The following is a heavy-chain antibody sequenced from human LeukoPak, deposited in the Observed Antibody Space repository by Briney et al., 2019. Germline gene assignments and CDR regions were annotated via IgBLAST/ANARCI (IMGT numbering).Heavy chain of an antibody. CDR1: GDSFSNNY. Sequence: SETLSLTCTVSGDSFSNNYWSWIRQPPGKALEWIGYISYIGTTNNNPSLKNRVTMSLDTSQNQFSLRLSSVTAADTAVYYCARHLPGGWFGETPTYYFDYWGQGTLVTVSS. CDR2: ISYIGTT. V-gene: IGHV4-59*08. D-gene: IGHD3-10*01. J-gene: IGHJ4*02. CDR3: ARHLPGGWFGETPTYYFDY.